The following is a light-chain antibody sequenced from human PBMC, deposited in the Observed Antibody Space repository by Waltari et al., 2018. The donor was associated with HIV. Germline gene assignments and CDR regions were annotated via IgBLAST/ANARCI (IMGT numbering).Light chain of an antibody. CDR3: QSYDSRLSGFVI. J-gene: IGLJ2*01. V-gene: IGLV1-40*01. Sequence: QSVLTQPPSVSGAPGPRVTNSCPGSSSNIGPGYVVPWYQQIPGTATKRLSPGNSNRPSGVPDRFSGSKSGTSASLAITGLQAEDEADYYCQSYDSRLSGFVIFGGGSKLTVL. CDR2: GNS. CDR1: SSNIGPGYV.